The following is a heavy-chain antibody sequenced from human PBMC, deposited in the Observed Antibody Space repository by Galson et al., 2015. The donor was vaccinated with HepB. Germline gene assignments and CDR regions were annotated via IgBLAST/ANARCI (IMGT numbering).Heavy chain of an antibody. CDR3: ARGGGQYNSYMDV. CDR1: GFTFSSYD. D-gene: IGHD3-16*01. CDR2: IWFDGGNK. Sequence: SLRLSCAASGFTFSSYDMHWVRQAPGKGLEWVAVIWFDGGNKYYADSVKGRFTISRDNSKNTLYLQMTSLRAEDTAIFYCARGGGQYNSYMDVWGKGTTVTVSS. J-gene: IGHJ6*03. V-gene: IGHV3-33*01.